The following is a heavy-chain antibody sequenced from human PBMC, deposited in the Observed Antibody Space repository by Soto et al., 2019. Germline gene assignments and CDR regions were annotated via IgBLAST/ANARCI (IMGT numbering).Heavy chain of an antibody. CDR3: VRSREGYTLVAAY. V-gene: IGHV3-74*01. D-gene: IGHD5-12*01. Sequence: EAQLVESGGGLVQPGGSLRLSCAASGFTLSGYWMHWVRQAPERGLVWVSRINGDGTTTHYADSVKGRFTISRDNAKNTLYLQMNSLRAEDTAVYSCVRSREGYTLVAAYWGQGTLVTVSP. CDR2: INGDGTTT. CDR1: GFTLSGYW. J-gene: IGHJ4*02.